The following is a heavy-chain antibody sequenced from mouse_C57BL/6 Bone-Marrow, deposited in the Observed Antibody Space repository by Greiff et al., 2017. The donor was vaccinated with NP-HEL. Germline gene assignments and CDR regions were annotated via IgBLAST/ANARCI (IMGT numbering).Heavy chain of an antibody. V-gene: IGHV1-55*01. J-gene: IGHJ3*01. CDR3: ALDRCSCACFAY. Sequence: QVQLQQPGAELVKPGASVKMSCKASGYTFTSYWITWVKQTPGHGLEWIGDIYPGRGSTDYNEKFKSKATLTVDTSSSTVYMQLSSLTSEDSAVYYCALDRCSCACFAYWGQGTLLTVSA. CDR2: IYPGRGST. CDR1: GYTFTSYW. D-gene: IGHD1-1*01.